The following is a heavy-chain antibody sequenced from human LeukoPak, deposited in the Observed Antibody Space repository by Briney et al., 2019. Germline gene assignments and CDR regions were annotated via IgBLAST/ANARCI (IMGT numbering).Heavy chain of an antibody. D-gene: IGHD3-10*01. CDR2: ISSNGGST. J-gene: IGHJ4*02. CDR1: GFTFSSYA. CDR3: VKDHYYGSGSYYRGDY. Sequence: GGSLGLSCSASGFTFSSYAMHWVRQAPGKGLEYVSAISSNGGSTYYADSVKGRFTMSRDNSKNTLYLQVSSLRAEDTAVYYCVKDHYYGSGSYYRGDYWGQGTLVTVSS. V-gene: IGHV3-64D*06.